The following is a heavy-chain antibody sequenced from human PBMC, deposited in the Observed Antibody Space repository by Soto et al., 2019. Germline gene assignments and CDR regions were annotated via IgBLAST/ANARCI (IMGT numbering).Heavy chain of an antibody. Sequence: GESLTLSCKGSGYSFTSYWISCVRQMPGKGLEWMGRIDPSDSYTNYSPSFQGHVTISADKSISTAYLQWSSLKASDTAMYYCARRVAAALDGMDFWGQGTTVTVSS. CDR1: GYSFTSYW. V-gene: IGHV5-10-1*01. CDR3: ARRVAAALDGMDF. CDR2: IDPSDSYT. D-gene: IGHD6-13*01. J-gene: IGHJ6*02.